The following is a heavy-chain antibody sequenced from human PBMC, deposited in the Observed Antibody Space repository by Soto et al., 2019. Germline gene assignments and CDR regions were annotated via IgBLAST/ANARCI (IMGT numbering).Heavy chain of an antibody. D-gene: IGHD4-17*01. J-gene: IGHJ4*02. CDR3: ARHETLAYAGDY. CDR2: LYYRGST. CDR1: CGSISSSRSYY. V-gene: IGHV4-39*01. Sequence: QVQLQESGPGLVKPSETLSLTCIVSCGSISSSRSYYWGWIRQPPGKGLEWVGSLYYRGSTYYNPSLTSRVTISVDTAKNHFSLKLTSVTAADTAVYYCARHETLAYAGDYWGQGTLVTVSS.